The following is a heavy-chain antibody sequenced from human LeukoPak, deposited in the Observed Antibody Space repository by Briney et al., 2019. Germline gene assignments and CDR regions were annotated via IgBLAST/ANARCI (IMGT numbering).Heavy chain of an antibody. CDR2: IYYSGST. CDR1: GGSITSSPYY. V-gene: IGHV4-39*02. CDR3: ARDGSHDCSSTSCYTFDY. Sequence: KSSETLSLTCTVSGGSITSSPYYWGWIRQPPGKGLEWIASIYYSGSTYYDPSLQSRVTISVDTSKNHFSLKLNSVTAADTAVYYCARDGSHDCSSTSCYTFDYWGQGTLVTVSS. J-gene: IGHJ4*02. D-gene: IGHD2-2*02.